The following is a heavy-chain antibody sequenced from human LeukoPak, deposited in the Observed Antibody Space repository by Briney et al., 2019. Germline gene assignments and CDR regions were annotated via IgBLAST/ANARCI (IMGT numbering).Heavy chain of an antibody. CDR3: ARPYGAAGLD. CDR1: GGSSSSTSSY. CDR2: IFYSGST. D-gene: IGHD4-17*01. V-gene: IGHV4-39*01. Sequence: PSETLSLTCTVSGGSSSSTSSYWGWIRQPPGKDLEWIGSIFYSGSTYYNPSLNGRVTISIDAPKNQFSLKLSSVTAADTAVYYCARPYGAAGLDWGQGTLVTVSS. J-gene: IGHJ4*02.